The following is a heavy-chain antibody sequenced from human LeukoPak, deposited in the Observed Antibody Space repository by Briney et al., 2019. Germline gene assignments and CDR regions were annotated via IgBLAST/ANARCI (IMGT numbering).Heavy chain of an antibody. CDR1: GASISSGNYF. V-gene: IGHV4-39*01. CDR2: ISYSGTT. CDR3: AMSFDY. Sequence: SETLSLTCSVSGASISSGNYFWNWVRQSPVKGLEWIGCISYSGTTHYNPSLKSRVTISVDTSKNQFSLNLNSVTASDTAVYYCAMSFDYWGQGTLVAVSS. J-gene: IGHJ4*02.